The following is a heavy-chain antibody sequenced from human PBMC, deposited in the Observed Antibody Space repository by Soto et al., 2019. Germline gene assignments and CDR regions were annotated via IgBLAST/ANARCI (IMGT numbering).Heavy chain of an antibody. J-gene: IGHJ4*02. CDR3: ARDRPGGYTSGWYSGASPYYFDS. Sequence: EVQLVESGGGLVQPGGSLKLSCGASGFTFSTYWMSWVRQAPGKGLEWVANIKQDGSEKYYVDSVRGRFTLSRDNAKSSLSLRMNSLRAEDTAVYYCARDRPGGYTSGWYSGASPYYFDSWGQGTLVTVSS. V-gene: IGHV3-7*01. CDR1: GFTFSTYW. D-gene: IGHD6-19*01. CDR2: IKQDGSEK.